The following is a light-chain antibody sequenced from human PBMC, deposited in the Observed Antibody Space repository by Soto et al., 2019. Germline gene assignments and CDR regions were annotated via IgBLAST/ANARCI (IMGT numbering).Light chain of an antibody. CDR2: DAS. V-gene: IGKV1-33*01. J-gene: IGKJ4*01. CDR3: QQYDNLPLT. CDR1: HDIRNS. Sequence: QRTPSPSSPSASICDPGLINSQASHDIRNSLNWYQKTPGKPPKILISDASNLELGVPSKFSGTGFGTDFYFTIIKLQTEDIATYDCQQYDNLPLTFGGGTKVDIK.